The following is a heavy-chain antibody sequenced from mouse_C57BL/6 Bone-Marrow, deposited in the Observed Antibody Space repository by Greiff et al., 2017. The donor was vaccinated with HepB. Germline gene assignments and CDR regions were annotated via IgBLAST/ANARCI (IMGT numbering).Heavy chain of an antibody. D-gene: IGHD1-1*01. Sequence: VQLQQSGTVLARPGASVKMSCKTSGYTFTSYWMHWVKQRPGQGLEWIGAIYPGNSDTSYNQKFKGKAKLTAVTAASTAYMELSSLTNEDSAVYYCTLPGLITTAYCFDYWGQGTTLTVSS. J-gene: IGHJ2*01. V-gene: IGHV1-5*01. CDR3: TLPGLITTAYCFDY. CDR1: GYTFTSYW. CDR2: IYPGNSDT.